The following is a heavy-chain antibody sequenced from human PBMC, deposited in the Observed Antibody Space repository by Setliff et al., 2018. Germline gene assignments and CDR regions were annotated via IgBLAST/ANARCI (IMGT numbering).Heavy chain of an antibody. J-gene: IGHJ3*02. D-gene: IGHD2-2*01. CDR1: GGSLSGYY. Sequence: PSETLSLTCAVYGGSLSGYYWTWIRQPPGKGLEWIGSIYHSGSSYYNSSLRSRVTISVDTSKNQFSLILRSVTAADTAVYYCARGRMRGSCSGPSCTYDPFDIWGQGTPVTVS. V-gene: IGHV4-34*01. CDR2: IYHSGSS. CDR3: ARGRMRGSCSGPSCTYDPFDI.